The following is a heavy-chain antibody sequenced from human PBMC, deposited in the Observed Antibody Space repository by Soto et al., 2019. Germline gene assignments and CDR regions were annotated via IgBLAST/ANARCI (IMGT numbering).Heavy chain of an antibody. Sequence: GESLKISCKGSGYSFTSYWISWVRQMPGKGLEWMGRIDPSDSYTNYSPSFQGHVTISADKSISTAYLQWSSLKASDTAMYYCASLKAAAGDNALTFDYWGQGPLVPVSS. CDR2: IDPSDSYT. CDR1: GYSFTSYW. J-gene: IGHJ4*02. V-gene: IGHV5-10-1*01. D-gene: IGHD6-13*01. CDR3: ASLKAAAGDNALTFDY.